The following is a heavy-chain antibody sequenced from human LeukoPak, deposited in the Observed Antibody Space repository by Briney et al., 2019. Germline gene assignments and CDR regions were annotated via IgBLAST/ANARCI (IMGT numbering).Heavy chain of an antibody. J-gene: IGHJ6*02. Sequence: GGSLRLSCAASGFTFNTYGMNWVRQAPGKGLEWVAVIWHDGSNTHYADSVKGRFTISRDNSKNTLYLQMNSLRAEDTAVYYCARDWPIAAAYYYYYGMDVWGQGTTVTVSS. CDR1: GFTFNTYG. CDR2: IWHDGSNT. D-gene: IGHD6-13*01. V-gene: IGHV3-33*01. CDR3: ARDWPIAAAYYYYYGMDV.